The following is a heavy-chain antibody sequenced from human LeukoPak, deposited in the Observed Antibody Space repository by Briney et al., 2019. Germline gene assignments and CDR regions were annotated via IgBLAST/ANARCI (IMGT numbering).Heavy chain of an antibody. CDR3: ARPDYGDYEGHYYFDY. CDR1: GFTFSSYG. J-gene: IGHJ4*02. D-gene: IGHD4-17*01. CDR2: IWYEGSNK. V-gene: IGHV3-33*01. Sequence: PGGSLRLSCAASGFTFSSYGMHWVRQAPGKGLEWVAVIWYEGSNKYYADSVKGRFTISRDNSKNTLYLQMNSLRAEDTAVYYCARPDYGDYEGHYYFDYWGQGTLVTVSS.